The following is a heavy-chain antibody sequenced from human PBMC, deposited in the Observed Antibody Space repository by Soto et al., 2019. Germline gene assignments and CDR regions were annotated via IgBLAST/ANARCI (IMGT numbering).Heavy chain of an antibody. CDR3: ARQLSHICDS. J-gene: IGHJ4*02. D-gene: IGHD3-3*02. CDR1: GYKFGSAW. V-gene: IGHV5-51*01. Sequence: GESLKISCKGVGYKFGSAWIGWVRQMPGKGLEWMGIIKPGTSDIRYSPSCRGHVTISADEAVSTAYLQWSSLKASDTAMYYCARQLSHICDSWGRGTLVTVSS. CDR2: IKPGTSDI.